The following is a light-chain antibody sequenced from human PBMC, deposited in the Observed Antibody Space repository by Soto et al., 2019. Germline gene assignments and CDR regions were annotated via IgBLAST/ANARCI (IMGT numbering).Light chain of an antibody. Sequence: EIVLTQSPGTLSLSPGERATLSCRASQSVSSSYLAWYQQKPGQAPRLLIYGASGRATGIPDRFSGSGSGTDFTLTISRLEPEDFAVYYCQQYMSSVTFGQGTKVEIK. V-gene: IGKV3-20*01. CDR1: QSVSSSY. CDR3: QQYMSSVT. CDR2: GAS. J-gene: IGKJ1*01.